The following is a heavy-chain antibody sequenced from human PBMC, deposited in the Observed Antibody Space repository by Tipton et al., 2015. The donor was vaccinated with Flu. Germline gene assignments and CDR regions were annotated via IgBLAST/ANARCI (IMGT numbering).Heavy chain of an antibody. J-gene: IGHJ5*02. CDR2: INQNGREK. D-gene: IGHD3-16*01. Sequence: GSLRLSRVVSGFPFSNFWMHWVRQAPGKGLEWVAHINQNGREKAYVESVQGRFTISRDNAKNSLYLQMHSLRAEDTAIYYCVRFAGGSWGQGTLVTVSS. CDR3: VRFAGGS. CDR1: GFPFSNFW. V-gene: IGHV3-7*01.